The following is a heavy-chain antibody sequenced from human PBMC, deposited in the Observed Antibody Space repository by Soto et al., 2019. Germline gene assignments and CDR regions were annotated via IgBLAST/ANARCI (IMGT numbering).Heavy chain of an antibody. J-gene: IGHJ6*02. CDR2: IWYDGTNK. CDR1: GFTFSSYG. CDR3: ASDRGAVAGTRYYYGMDV. Sequence: QVQLVESRGGVVQPGRSLRLSCAASGFTFSSYGMHWVRQAPDKGLEWVAVIWYDGTNKYYTDSVKGRFTISRDNSKNTLYLQMNSLRAEDTAVYYCASDRGAVAGTRYYYGMDVWGQGTTVTVSS. D-gene: IGHD6-13*01. V-gene: IGHV3-33*01.